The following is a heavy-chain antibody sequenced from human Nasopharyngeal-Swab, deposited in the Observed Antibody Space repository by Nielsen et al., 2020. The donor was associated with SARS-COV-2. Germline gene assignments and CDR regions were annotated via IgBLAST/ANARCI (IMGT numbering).Heavy chain of an antibody. Sequence: GASLKISCAASGFTVSSNYTSWVRQAPGKGLEWVSYISSSGSTIYYADSVKGRFTISRDNAKNSLYLQMNSLRAEDTAVYYCARSRSYYDSSGFPVGYWGQGTLVTVSS. CDR3: ARSRSYYDSSGFPVGY. CDR1: GFTVSSNY. CDR2: ISSSGSTI. J-gene: IGHJ4*02. D-gene: IGHD3-22*01. V-gene: IGHV3-11*01.